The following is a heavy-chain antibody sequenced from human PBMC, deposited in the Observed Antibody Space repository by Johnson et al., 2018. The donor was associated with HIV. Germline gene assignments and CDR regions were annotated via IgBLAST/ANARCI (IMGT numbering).Heavy chain of an antibody. CDR2: IYSGGST. V-gene: IGHV3-53*01. Sequence: VQLVESGGGLIQPGGSLRLSCAASGFTVSSNYMSWVRQAPGKGLEWVSVIYSGGSTYYADSVKGRFTISRDNSKNTLYLQTNSLRAEDTAVYYCARSLIAAADAFDIWGQGTMVTVSS. CDR3: ARSLIAAADAFDI. CDR1: GFTVSSNY. J-gene: IGHJ3*02. D-gene: IGHD6-13*01.